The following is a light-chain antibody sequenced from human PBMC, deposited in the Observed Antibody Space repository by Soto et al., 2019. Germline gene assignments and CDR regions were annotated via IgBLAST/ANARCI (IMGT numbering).Light chain of an antibody. Sequence: EIVLTQSPATLSLSPGERATLSCRASQSVSSDFAWYQQKPGQAPRLLIYDAANMATGIPARFSGSGSGTDFTLSISSLEPADFAVYYGQQRSNWPLTCGGGTNVEIK. CDR3: QQRSNWPLT. V-gene: IGKV3-11*01. CDR1: QSVSSD. CDR2: DAA. J-gene: IGKJ4*01.